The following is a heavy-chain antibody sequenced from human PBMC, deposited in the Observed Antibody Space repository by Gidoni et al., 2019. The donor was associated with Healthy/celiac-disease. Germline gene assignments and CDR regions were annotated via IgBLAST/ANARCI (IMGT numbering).Heavy chain of an antibody. V-gene: IGHV4-30-2*01. J-gene: IGHJ1*01. CDR2: IDHSGST. Sequence: QLQLQESCSGLVQPSQTLSLTCAVSVGSISSGGYSWSWIRQPPGKGLEWIGYIDHSGSTYYNPALKSRVTRSVDRSKNQFSLKLSSVTAADTAVYYWARGGGDYAFQHWGQGTLVTVSS. CDR1: VGSISSGGYS. CDR3: ARGGGDYAFQH. D-gene: IGHD4-17*01.